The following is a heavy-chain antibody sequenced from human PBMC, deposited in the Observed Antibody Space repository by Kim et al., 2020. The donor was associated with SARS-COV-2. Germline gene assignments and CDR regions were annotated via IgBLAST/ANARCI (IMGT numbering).Heavy chain of an antibody. D-gene: IGHD3-9*01. CDR1: GYTFTSYG. CDR3: AREREVLRYFDWLAYGGAPSNYYGMDV. V-gene: IGHV1-18*01. J-gene: IGHJ6*02. Sequence: ASVKVSCKASGYTFTSYGISWVRQAPGQGLEWMGWISAYNGNTNYAQKLQGRVTMTTDTSTSTAYMELRSLRSDDTAVYYCAREREVLRYFDWLAYGGAPSNYYGMDVWGQGTTVTVSS. CDR2: ISAYNGNT.